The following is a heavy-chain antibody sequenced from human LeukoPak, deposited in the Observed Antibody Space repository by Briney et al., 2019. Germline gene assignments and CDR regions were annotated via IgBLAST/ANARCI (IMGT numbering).Heavy chain of an antibody. J-gene: IGHJ4*02. Sequence: PGGSRRLSCAASGFTFTNYAMSWGRQAPGKGLDWVLAISGSGGRTYYADSARGRFTISRDNSKSTVYVQMRSLRAEATAVYFCVVVSYCAVDCYDYWGQGTLVTVSS. CDR3: VVVSYCAVDCYDY. V-gene: IGHV3-23*01. CDR2: ISGSGGRT. CDR1: GFTFTNYA. D-gene: IGHD2-21*01.